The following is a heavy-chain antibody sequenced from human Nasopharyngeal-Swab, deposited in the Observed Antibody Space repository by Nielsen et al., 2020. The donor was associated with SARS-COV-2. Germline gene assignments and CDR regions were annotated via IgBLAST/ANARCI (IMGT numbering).Heavy chain of an antibody. V-gene: IGHV1-8*01. CDR2: MNPNSGNT. Sequence: ASVKVSCKASGYTFPSYDLNWVRQATGQGLEWMGWMNPNSGNTGYVQKFQGRVTMTRNTSISTAYMDLISLRSENTAVYYCPRAPAGWGSRWCGWGQGTLVTVSS. J-gene: IGHJ4*02. D-gene: IGHD6-19*01. CDR1: GYTFPSYD. CDR3: PRAPAGWGSRWCG.